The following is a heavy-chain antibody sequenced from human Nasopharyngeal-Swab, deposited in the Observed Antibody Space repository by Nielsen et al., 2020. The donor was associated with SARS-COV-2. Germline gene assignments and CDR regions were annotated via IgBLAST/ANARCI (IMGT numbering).Heavy chain of an antibody. D-gene: IGHD3-9*01. CDR3: ARLPRYYDIFTGYNSYYYGMDV. Sequence: LKISCASSGFTFSSYAMHRARQAPGKGLERVAVIAYDGSNKYYADSVKGRFTISRDNSKNTLYLQIKRLRAEDTAVYYCARLPRYYDIFTGYNSYYYGMDVWGQGTTVTVSS. J-gene: IGHJ6*02. V-gene: IGHV3-30-3*01. CDR2: IAYDGSNK. CDR1: GFTFSSYA.